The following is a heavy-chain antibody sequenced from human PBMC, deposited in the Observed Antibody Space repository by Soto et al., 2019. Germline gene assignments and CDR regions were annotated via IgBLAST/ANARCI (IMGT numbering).Heavy chain of an antibody. CDR3: ASYQQQLVGLRDYYYYYGMDV. CDR2: MNPNSGNT. D-gene: IGHD6-13*01. CDR1: GYTFTSYD. V-gene: IGHV1-8*01. J-gene: IGHJ6*02. Sequence: QVQLVQSGAEVKKPGASVKVSCKASGYTFTSYDINWVRQATGQGLEWMGWMNPNSGNTGYAQKFQGRVTMTRNTSISTAYMELSSLRSEDTAVYYCASYQQQLVGLRDYYYYYGMDVWGQGTTVTVSS.